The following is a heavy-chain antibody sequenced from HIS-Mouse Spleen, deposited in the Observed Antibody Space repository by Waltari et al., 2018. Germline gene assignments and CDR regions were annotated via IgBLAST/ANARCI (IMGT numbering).Heavy chain of an antibody. V-gene: IGHV3-30*18. CDR2: ISYDGSNK. CDR3: AKVNSGSYYFDY. J-gene: IGHJ4*02. Sequence: QVQLVESGGGVVQPGRSLRLSCAASGFTFSSYGMHWVRQAPGKGLGWGEVISYDGSNKYYADSVKGRFTISRENSKNTLYLQMNSLRAEDTAVYYCAKVNSGSYYFDYWGQGTLVTVSS. D-gene: IGHD1-26*01. CDR1: GFTFSSYG.